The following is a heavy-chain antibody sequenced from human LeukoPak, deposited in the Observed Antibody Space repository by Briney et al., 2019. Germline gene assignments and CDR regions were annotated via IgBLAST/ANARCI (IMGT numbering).Heavy chain of an antibody. CDR1: GFTFSTYA. D-gene: IGHD2-15*01. CDR2: ISGNSVYI. V-gene: IGHV3-23*01. J-gene: IGHJ4*02. CDR3: ARLRSLVSSPYFDS. Sequence: GGSLRLSCAASGFTFSTYAMSWVRQAPGEGLEWVAAISGNSVYIYYADSVGGRFTISRDNSKNTLYLQMNSLRAEDTAMYYCARLRSLVSSPYFDSWGQETLVTVSS.